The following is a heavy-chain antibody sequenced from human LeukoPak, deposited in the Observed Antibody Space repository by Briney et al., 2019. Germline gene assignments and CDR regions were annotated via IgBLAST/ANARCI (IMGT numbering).Heavy chain of an antibody. CDR1: GGSISSYY. CDR3: ARAHVQWLVPRWFDP. CDR2: IYYSGST. D-gene: IGHD6-19*01. J-gene: IGHJ5*02. Sequence: KPSETLSLTCTVSGGSISSYYWIWIRQPPGKGLEWIGYIYYSGSTNYNPSLKSRVTISVDTSKNQFSLKLSSVTAADTAVYYCARAHVQWLVPRWFDPWGQGTLVTVSS. V-gene: IGHV4-59*01.